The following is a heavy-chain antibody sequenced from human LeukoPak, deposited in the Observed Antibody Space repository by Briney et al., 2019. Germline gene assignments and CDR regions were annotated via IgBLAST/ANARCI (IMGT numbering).Heavy chain of an antibody. J-gene: IGHJ2*01. Sequence: KPSETLSLTCTVSGGSISSSSYYWGWIRQPPGKGLEWIGSIYYSGSTYYNPPLKSRVTISVDTSKNQFSLKLSSVTAADTAVYYCARPTRDGYNYWYFDLWGRGALVTVSS. D-gene: IGHD5-24*01. V-gene: IGHV4-39*01. CDR2: IYYSGST. CDR1: GGSISSSSYY. CDR3: ARPTRDGYNYWYFDL.